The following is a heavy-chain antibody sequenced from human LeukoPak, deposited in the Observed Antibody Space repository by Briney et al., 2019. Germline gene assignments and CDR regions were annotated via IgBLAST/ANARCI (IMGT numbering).Heavy chain of an antibody. CDR1: GLTFSSYG. D-gene: IGHD1-26*01. CDR2: ISYDGSNK. V-gene: IGHV3-30*18. CDR3: AKALYSGSYFCAFDI. J-gene: IGHJ3*02. Sequence: GGSLRLSCAASGLTFSSYGMHWVRQAPGKGLEWVAVISYDGSNKYYADSVKGRFTISRDNSKNTLYLQMNSLRAEDTAVYYCAKALYSGSYFCAFDIWGQGTMVTVSS.